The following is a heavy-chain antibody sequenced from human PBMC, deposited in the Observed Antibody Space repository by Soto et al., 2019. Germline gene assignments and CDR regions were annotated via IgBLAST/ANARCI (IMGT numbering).Heavy chain of an antibody. D-gene: IGHD3-10*01. CDR2: LSGSGGTT. V-gene: IGHV3-23*01. J-gene: IGHJ4*02. CDR3: AKQRADYGSGADTFYFDS. CDR1: GVTFSNYA. Sequence: GGSLRLSCTVSGVTFSNYAMNWVRQAPGKGLEWVSSLSGSGGTTYYADSVKGRFIISRGNSKNTLYLLMNSLRAEDTALYYCAKQRADYGSGADTFYFDSWGQGALVTV.